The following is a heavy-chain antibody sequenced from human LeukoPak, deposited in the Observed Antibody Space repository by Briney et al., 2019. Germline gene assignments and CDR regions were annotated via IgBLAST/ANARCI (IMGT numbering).Heavy chain of an antibody. CDR3: ARPNGYCSVGGSCSPANH. CDR1: GFSFSTYW. Sequence: GASLRLSCAASGFSFSTYWMSWVRQAPGKGLEWVAKINTDGSEQYHVDSVKGRFTVSRDKDSLRADDTALYYSARPNGYCSVGGSCSPANHWGQGTLVTVSS. V-gene: IGHV3-7*05. D-gene: IGHD2-15*01. J-gene: IGHJ5*02. CDR2: INTDGSEQ.